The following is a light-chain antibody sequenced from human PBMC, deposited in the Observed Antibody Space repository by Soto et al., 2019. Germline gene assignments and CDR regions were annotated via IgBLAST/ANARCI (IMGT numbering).Light chain of an antibody. CDR2: GAS. CDR1: QSVISSY. J-gene: IGKJ1*01. Sequence: ETVLTQSPGTLSFSPGEMATLSCRASQSVISSYLAWYQQKPGQAPRLLIYGASSRATGIPDRFSGSGSGTDFTRTISRLEPEDFAVYYCQQYGSSPQKGRKFGQGTKVDIK. CDR3: QQYGSSPQKGRK. V-gene: IGKV3-20*01.